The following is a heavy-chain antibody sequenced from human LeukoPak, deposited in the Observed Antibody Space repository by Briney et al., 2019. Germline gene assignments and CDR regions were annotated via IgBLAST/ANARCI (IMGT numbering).Heavy chain of an antibody. V-gene: IGHV3-23*01. J-gene: IGHJ1*01. D-gene: IGHD3-22*01. CDR1: GFTFGSYS. CDR3: AIMHGYYDGSGYWVQ. Sequence: GGSLRLSCAASGFTFGSYSMSWVRQAPGKGLEWVSFITPNADRTSYADSVEGRFTISRDNPRNTLYMQMNSLRDEDTALYYCAIMHGYYDGSGYWVQWGQGTLVTVSS. CDR2: ITPNADRT.